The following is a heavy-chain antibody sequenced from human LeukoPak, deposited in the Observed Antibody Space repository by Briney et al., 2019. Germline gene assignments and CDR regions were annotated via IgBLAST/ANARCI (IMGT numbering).Heavy chain of an antibody. V-gene: IGHV3-30*18. J-gene: IGHJ4*02. CDR1: GFTFSNYG. CDR2: ISYDGSNN. Sequence: GGSLRLSCAASGFTFSNYGMHWVRXAPGEXLEWVAVISYDGSNNYYADSVKGRFTISRDNSKNTLYLQMSSLRAEDTAVYYCAKDGPPYSSDWYFFDYWGQGTLVTVSS. D-gene: IGHD6-19*01. CDR3: AKDGPPYSSDWYFFDY.